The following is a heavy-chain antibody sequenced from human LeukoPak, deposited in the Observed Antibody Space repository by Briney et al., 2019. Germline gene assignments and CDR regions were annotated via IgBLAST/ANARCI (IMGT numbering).Heavy chain of an antibody. J-gene: IGHJ4*02. Sequence: GGSLRLSCAASGFTFSSYWMTWVRQGPGKGLEWVANIKPDGSLIYYVDSVKGRFTISRDNAKNSLYLQMNSLRAEDTAVYYCARDYGIAAAGTNDYWGQGTLVTVSS. CDR3: ARDYGIAAAGTNDY. D-gene: IGHD6-13*01. V-gene: IGHV3-7*01. CDR2: IKPDGSLI. CDR1: GFTFSSYW.